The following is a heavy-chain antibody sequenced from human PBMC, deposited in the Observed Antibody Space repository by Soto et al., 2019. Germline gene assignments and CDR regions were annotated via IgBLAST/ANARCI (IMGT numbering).Heavy chain of an antibody. Sequence: EVQLLESGGGLVQPGGSLRLSCAASGFTFRSYVLNLVRQAPGKGLEWVSSISTSGGDPYYAESVKGRFTISRDNSKNTLFMQLNSLRAEDTAAYYCAKSASSGYYYVDYWGQGTLVTVSS. CDR1: GFTFRSYV. D-gene: IGHD6-19*01. CDR2: ISTSGGDP. J-gene: IGHJ4*02. CDR3: AKSASSGYYYVDY. V-gene: IGHV3-23*01.